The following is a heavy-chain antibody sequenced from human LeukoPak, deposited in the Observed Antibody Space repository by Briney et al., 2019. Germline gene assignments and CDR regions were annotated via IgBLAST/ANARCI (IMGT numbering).Heavy chain of an antibody. Sequence: PGGSLRLSRAASGFTFSSYAMEWVHQAPGKGLEGVSGLRVSGDTTHYADSVKGRFTISRDNSKSPLYLQMTSLRVDDTALSYCAKGWNSLSFYITHWGQGILVTVSS. V-gene: IGHV3-23*01. CDR1: GFTFSSYA. J-gene: IGHJ4*02. CDR3: AKGWNSLSFYITH. CDR2: LRVSGDTT. D-gene: IGHD3-10*01.